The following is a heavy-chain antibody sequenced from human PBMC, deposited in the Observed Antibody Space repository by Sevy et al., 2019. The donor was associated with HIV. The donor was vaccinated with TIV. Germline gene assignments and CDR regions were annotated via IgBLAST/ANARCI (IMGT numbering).Heavy chain of an antibody. J-gene: IGHJ2*01. Sequence: SETLSLTCTVSGGSVTRGQFYWSWIRQPAGKGLEWIGRVHNTGSATYNPSLRNRVGMSIDTSKNQFSQVLSSVTAADTAVYYCARHVGDYVFRYFDLWGRGTLVTVSS. CDR3: ARHVGDYVFRYFDL. V-gene: IGHV4-61*02. CDR2: VHNTGSA. CDR1: GGSVTRGQFY. D-gene: IGHD4-17*01.